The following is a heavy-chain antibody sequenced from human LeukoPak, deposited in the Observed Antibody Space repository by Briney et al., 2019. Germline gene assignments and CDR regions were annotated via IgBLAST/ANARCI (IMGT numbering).Heavy chain of an antibody. CDR3: TTRGVATIKY. D-gene: IGHD5-12*01. J-gene: IGHJ4*02. Sequence: GGSLRLSCAASGFPLRRYAMSWVRQAPGKGLEWVGRIKSKTDGGTTDYAAPVKGRFTISRDDSKNTLYLQMNSLKTEDTVVYYCTTRGVATIKYWGQGTLVTVSS. CDR2: IKSKTDGGTT. CDR1: GFPLRRYA. V-gene: IGHV3-15*01.